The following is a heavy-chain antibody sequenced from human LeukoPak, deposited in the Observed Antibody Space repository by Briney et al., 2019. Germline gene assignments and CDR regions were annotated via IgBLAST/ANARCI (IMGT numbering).Heavy chain of an antibody. Sequence: GGSLRLSCAASGFTVSSNYMSWVRQPPGKGLEWVSVIYAGGMTYYVDSVKGRFTISRDNSKNTLYLQMNSLRVEDTAVYYCARDFFGWGYDVSDIWGQGTMVTVSS. J-gene: IGHJ3*02. CDR3: ARDFFGWGYDVSDI. CDR2: IYAGGMT. CDR1: GFTVSSNY. D-gene: IGHD6-19*01. V-gene: IGHV3-53*01.